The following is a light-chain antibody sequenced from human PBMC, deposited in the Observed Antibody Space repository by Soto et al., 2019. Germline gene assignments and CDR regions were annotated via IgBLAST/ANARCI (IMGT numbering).Light chain of an antibody. Sequence: QSVLTQPPSVSASPGQKVTISCTGSSSNIGNNYVSWYQQLPGTAPQLLMYDNNKRPSGIPYRFSGSKSGTSATLRITGLQTGDEDDDYCGTWDRSLSAVVFGGGTKLTVL. J-gene: IGLJ2*01. CDR2: DNN. CDR3: GTWDRSLSAVV. V-gene: IGLV1-51*01. CDR1: SSNIGNNY.